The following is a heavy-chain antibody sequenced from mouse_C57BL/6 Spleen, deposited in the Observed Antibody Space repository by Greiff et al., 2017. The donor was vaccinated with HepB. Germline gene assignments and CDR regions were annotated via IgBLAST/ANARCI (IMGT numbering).Heavy chain of an antibody. V-gene: IGHV1-22*01. CDR1: GYTFTDYN. CDR2: INPNNGGT. D-gene: IGHD2-2*01. CDR3: ARWGGYPHWYFDV. Sequence: VQLKESGPELVKPGASVKMSCKASGYTFTDYNMHWVKQSHGKSLEWIGYINPNNGGTSYNQKFKGKATLTVNKSSSTAYMELRSLTSEDSAVYYCARWGGYPHWYFDVWGTGTTVTVSS. J-gene: IGHJ1*03.